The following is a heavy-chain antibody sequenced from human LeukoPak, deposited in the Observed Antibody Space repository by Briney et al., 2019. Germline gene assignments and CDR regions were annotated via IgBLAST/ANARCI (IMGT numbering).Heavy chain of an antibody. CDR3: ARSRNYYRVYFDN. CDR2: ITPNTGDT. CDR1: GYTFSSFY. J-gene: IGHJ4*02. D-gene: IGHD3-10*01. Sequence: ASVKVSCKASGYTFSSFYLHWVRQAPGQGLEWMGIITPNTGDTTYAPKFQDRLIMTRDGSTSTVYMELHSLRSEDTAVYYCARSRNYYRVYFDNWGQGTLVPVSS. V-gene: IGHV1-46*01.